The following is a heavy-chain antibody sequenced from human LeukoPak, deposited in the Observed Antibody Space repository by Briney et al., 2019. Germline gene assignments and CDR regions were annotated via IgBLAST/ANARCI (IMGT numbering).Heavy chain of an antibody. V-gene: IGHV1-46*01. D-gene: IGHD3-22*01. CDR2: INPSGGST. CDR1: GYTFTSYY. CDR3: ATNYYDSSGYSQKYYFDY. J-gene: IGHJ4*02. Sequence: ASVKVSCKASGYTFTSYYMHWVRQAPGQGLEWMGIINPSGGSTSYAQKFQGRVTMTRDTSTSTVYMELSSLRSEDTAVYYCATNYYDSSGYSQKYYFDYWGQGTLVTVPS.